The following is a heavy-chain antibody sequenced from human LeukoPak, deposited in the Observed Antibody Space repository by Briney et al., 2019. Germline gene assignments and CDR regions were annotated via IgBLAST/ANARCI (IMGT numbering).Heavy chain of an antibody. CDR2: ISSSSSYI. CDR3: ASSLAVAGPFDY. D-gene: IGHD6-19*01. CDR1: GFTFSSYS. V-gene: IGHV3-21*04. J-gene: IGHJ4*02. Sequence: GGSLRLSCAASGFTFSSYSMNWVRQAPGKGLEWVSSISSSSSYIYYADSVKGRFTISRDNAKNSLYLQMNSLRSDDTAVYYCASSLAVAGPFDYWGQGTLVTVSS.